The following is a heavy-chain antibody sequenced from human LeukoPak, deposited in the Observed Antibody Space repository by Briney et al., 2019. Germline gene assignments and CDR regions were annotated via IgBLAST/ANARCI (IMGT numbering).Heavy chain of an antibody. CDR2: IYPGDSDT. CDR1: GYSFTSYW. V-gene: IGHV5-51*01. D-gene: IGHD2-15*01. CDR3: ARSVVVPSGYFDY. Sequence: GESLKISCKGSGYSFTSYWIGWVRQMPGKGLEWMGIIYPGDSDTGYSPSFQGQVTISADKSISTAYLQWGSLKASDTAMYYCARSVVVPSGYFDYWGQGALVTVSS. J-gene: IGHJ4*02.